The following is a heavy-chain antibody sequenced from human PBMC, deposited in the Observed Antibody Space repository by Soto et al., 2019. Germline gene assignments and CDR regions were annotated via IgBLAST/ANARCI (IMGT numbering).Heavy chain of an antibody. J-gene: IGHJ5*02. CDR1: GYAFTRYG. D-gene: IGHD3-22*01. V-gene: IGHV1-18*01. CDR2: ISGYNGDT. Sequence: GASVKVSXKASGYAFTRYGISWVRQAPGQGLEWMGWISGYNGDTKYAQKFQGRVTMTTDTSTTTAYMELRSLRSDDTAVYYCARVKGSGYHNWFDPWGQGTLVTVSS. CDR3: ARVKGSGYHNWFDP.